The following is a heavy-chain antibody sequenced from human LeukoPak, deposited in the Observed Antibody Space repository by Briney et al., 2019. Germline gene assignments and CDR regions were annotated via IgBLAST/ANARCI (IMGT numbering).Heavy chain of an antibody. V-gene: IGHV4-31*03. J-gene: IGHJ3*02. CDR3: ARAVCSSTSCYSDAFDI. CDR2: IYYSGST. Sequence: SETLSLTCTVPGGSISSGGYYWSWIRQHPGKGLEWIGYIYYSGSTYYNPSLKSRVTISVDTSKNQFSLKLSSVTAADTGVYYCARAVCSSTSCYSDAFDIWGQGTMVTVSS. D-gene: IGHD2-2*01. CDR1: GGSISSGGYY.